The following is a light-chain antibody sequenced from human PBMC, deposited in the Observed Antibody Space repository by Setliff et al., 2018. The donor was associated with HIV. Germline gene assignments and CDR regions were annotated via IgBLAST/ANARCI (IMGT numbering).Light chain of an antibody. J-gene: IGLJ1*01. V-gene: IGLV2-23*02. CDR3: CSYAGSYTFV. Sequence: SALTQPASVSGSPGQAITISCTGNNSDIGTYDLVSWYQQHPGRAPKLTIFEVKRRPSGVSNRFSGFKSGNTASLTISGLQPEDEADYYCCSYAGSYTFVFGKGTKVTVL. CDR1: NSDIGTYDL. CDR2: EVK.